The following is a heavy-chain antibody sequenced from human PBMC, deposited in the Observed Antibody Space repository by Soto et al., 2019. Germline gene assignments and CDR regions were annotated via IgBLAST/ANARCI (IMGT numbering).Heavy chain of an antibody. Sequence: ASVKVSCKASGYTFTGYYMHWVRQAPGQGLEWMGWINPNSGGTNYAQKFQGRVTMTRDTSISTAYMELSRLRSDDTAVYYCARDQQLARKNDYYYYYGMDVWGQGTTVTVSS. V-gene: IGHV1-2*02. CDR1: GYTFTGYY. J-gene: IGHJ6*02. D-gene: IGHD6-6*01. CDR2: INPNSGGT. CDR3: ARDQQLARKNDYYYYYGMDV.